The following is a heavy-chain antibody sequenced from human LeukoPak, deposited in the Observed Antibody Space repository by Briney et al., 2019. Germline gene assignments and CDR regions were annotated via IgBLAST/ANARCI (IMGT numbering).Heavy chain of an antibody. CDR3: ARGESSDY. D-gene: IGHD3-10*01. J-gene: IGHJ4*02. CDR2: IYSGGST. V-gene: IGHV3-66*01. Sequence: GGSLTLFCALSGFTVSINYMRWVRQPPGKGLEWVSVIYSGGSTYYADSVKGRFTISRDNSKNTLYLQINSLRAEDTAVYYCARGESSDYWGQGTLVTVSS. CDR1: GFTVSINY.